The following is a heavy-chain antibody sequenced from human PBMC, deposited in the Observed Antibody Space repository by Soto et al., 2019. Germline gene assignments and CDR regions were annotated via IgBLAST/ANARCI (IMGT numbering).Heavy chain of an antibody. CDR3: AKDPYYYGSGSNFDY. J-gene: IGHJ4*02. V-gene: IGHV3-30*18. CDR1: GFTFSSYS. CDR2: ISYDGSNK. D-gene: IGHD3-10*01. Sequence: QVQLVESGGGVVQPGRSLRLSCAASGFTFSSYSMHWVRQAPGKGLEWVAVISYDGSNKYYADSVKGRFTISRDNSKNTLYLQMNSLRAEDTAVYYCAKDPYYYGSGSNFDYWGQGTLVTVSS.